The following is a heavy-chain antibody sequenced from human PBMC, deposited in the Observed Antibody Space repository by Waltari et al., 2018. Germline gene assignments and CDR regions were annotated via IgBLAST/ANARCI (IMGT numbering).Heavy chain of an antibody. Sequence: QVQLVQSGAEVENPGASVTVSCQASGYNFNGHYIHWVRQAPGQGLEWLGWINSNTGCTKYAQKFQGRVTMTRAASITTVYMELSSLRSDDTAVYYCARDGSGSYWYYMDVWGKGTTVTISS. CDR3: ARDGSGSYWYYMDV. CDR2: INSNTGCT. V-gene: IGHV1-2*02. CDR1: GYNFNGHY. D-gene: IGHD3-10*01. J-gene: IGHJ6*03.